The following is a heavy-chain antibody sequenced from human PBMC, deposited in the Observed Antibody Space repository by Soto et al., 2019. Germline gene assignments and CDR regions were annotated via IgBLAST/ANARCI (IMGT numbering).Heavy chain of an antibody. V-gene: IGHV1-2*04. CDR1: GYTFTGYY. D-gene: IGHD3-10*01. J-gene: IGHJ4*02. CDR3: AREWRGFAVDY. CDR2: INPNSGGT. Sequence: AAVKVSCKASGYTFTGYYMHWVRQAPGQGLEWMGWINPNSGGTNYAQKFQGWVAMTRDTSISTAYMELSRLRSDDTAVYYWAREWRGFAVDYWGQGTMVTVSS.